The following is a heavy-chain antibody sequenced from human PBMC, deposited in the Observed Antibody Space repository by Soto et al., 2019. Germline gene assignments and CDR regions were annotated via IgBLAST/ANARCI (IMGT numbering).Heavy chain of an antibody. CDR3: ARAAKRYFDY. V-gene: IGHV1-69*06. J-gene: IGHJ4*02. CDR2: IIPIFGPA. Sequence: QVQLVQSGAEVKKPGSSVKVSCKASGGTFNTFAISWVRQAPGQGLEWMGGIIPIFGPANYAEKVQGRVTITADKSTSTAYLELTSLTSEDTAVYYCARAAKRYFDYWGQGTLVTVSS. CDR1: GGTFNTFA.